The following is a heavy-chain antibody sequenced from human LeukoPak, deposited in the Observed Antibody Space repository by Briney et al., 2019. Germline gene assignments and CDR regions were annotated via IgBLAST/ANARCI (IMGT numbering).Heavy chain of an antibody. Sequence: PSETLSLTCAVYGGSFSGYYWSWICQPPGKGLEWIGEINHSGSTNYNPSLKSRVTISVDTSKNQFSLKLSSVTTADTAVYYCARGRGLRYFDWSDYYYYYGMDVWGQGTTVTVSS. J-gene: IGHJ6*02. CDR2: INHSGST. V-gene: IGHV4-34*01. CDR1: GGSFSGYY. D-gene: IGHD3-9*01. CDR3: ARGRGLRYFDWSDYYYYYGMDV.